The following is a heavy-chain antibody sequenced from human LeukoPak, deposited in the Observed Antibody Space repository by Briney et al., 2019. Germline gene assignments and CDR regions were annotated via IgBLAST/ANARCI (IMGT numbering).Heavy chain of an antibody. D-gene: IGHD3-16*02. CDR1: GGSISSGGYY. Sequence: PSQTLSLTCTVSGGSISSGGYYWSWIRQHPGKGLEWIGYIYYSGGTYYNPSLKSRVTISVDTCKNQFSLKMRSVPAADTAVYYCARVVDYVWGSYRYYFDYWGQGTLVTVSS. V-gene: IGHV4-31*03. J-gene: IGHJ4*02. CDR2: IYYSGGT. CDR3: ARVVDYVWGSYRYYFDY.